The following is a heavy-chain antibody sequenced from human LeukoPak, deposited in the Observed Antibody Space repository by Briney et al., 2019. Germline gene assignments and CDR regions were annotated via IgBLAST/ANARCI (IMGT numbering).Heavy chain of an antibody. Sequence: SETLSLTCAVYGGSFSGYYWSWIRQPPGKGLEWIGSIYYGGSSYYNPSLKSRVTISVDTSKNQFSLKLSSVTAADTALYYCARHRSGTYYRFDYWGQGTLVTVSS. CDR3: ARHRSGTYYRFDY. D-gene: IGHD1-26*01. V-gene: IGHV4-34*01. CDR2: IYYGGSS. CDR1: GGSFSGYY. J-gene: IGHJ4*02.